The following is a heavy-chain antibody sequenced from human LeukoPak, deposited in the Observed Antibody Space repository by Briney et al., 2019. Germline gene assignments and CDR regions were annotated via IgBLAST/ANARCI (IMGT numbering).Heavy chain of an antibody. D-gene: IGHD3-10*01. CDR3: ARDRELGY. V-gene: IGHV4-59*01. CDR1: GDSISIYY. Sequence: SETLSLTCSVSGDSISIYYWSWIRQPPGKRLEWIGYIYNSGSTNYNPSLKSRVTISVDTSKNQFSLKLTSVTAADTAVYYCARDRELGYWGQGTLVTVSS. CDR2: IYNSGST. J-gene: IGHJ4*02.